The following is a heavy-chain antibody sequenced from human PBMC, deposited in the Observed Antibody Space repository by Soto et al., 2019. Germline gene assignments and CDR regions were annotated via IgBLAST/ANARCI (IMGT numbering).Heavy chain of an antibody. V-gene: IGHV1-69*06. CDR3: ARAIKRWEVNYYFDF. D-gene: IGHD1-26*01. CDR2: IVVDSNTA. J-gene: IGHJ4*02. CDR1: GSTFNNFA. Sequence: QVVLLQSGAEVKAPGSSVWVSCQVSGSTFNNFAFSWVRQAPGNGPEWMGGIVVDSNTAEYSQRFQDRVTITADTSSKTLYMELGSLTFEDTAVYYCARAIKRWEVNYYFDFWGQGTLVTVSS.